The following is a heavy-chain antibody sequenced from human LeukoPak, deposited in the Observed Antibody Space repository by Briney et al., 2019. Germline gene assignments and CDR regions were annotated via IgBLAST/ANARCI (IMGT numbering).Heavy chain of an antibody. J-gene: IGHJ5*02. D-gene: IGHD2-2*01. V-gene: IGHV1-2*02. Sequence: ASVKVSCKASGYTFTGYYMRWVRQAPGQGPEWMGWINPNSGGTNYAQKFQGRVTMTRDTSISTAYMELSRLRSDDTAVYYCARGEVVPAASYNWFDPWGQGTLVTVSS. CDR3: ARGEVVPAASYNWFDP. CDR2: INPNSGGT. CDR1: GYTFTGYY.